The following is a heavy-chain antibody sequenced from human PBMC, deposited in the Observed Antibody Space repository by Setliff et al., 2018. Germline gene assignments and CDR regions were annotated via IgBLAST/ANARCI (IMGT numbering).Heavy chain of an antibody. CDR1: GYTFTSYD. CDR2: MNPNSGNT. V-gene: IGHV1-8*01. Sequence: ASVKVSCKASGYTFTSYDINWVRQATGQGLAWLGWMNPNSGNTGYAQKFQGRVTITRNPSISTAYTGRSSLRSEDTAVYYCARGAGYSSRWYIYYYGMDVWGQGTTVTVSS. J-gene: IGHJ6*02. D-gene: IGHD6-13*01. CDR3: ARGAGYSSRWYIYYYGMDV.